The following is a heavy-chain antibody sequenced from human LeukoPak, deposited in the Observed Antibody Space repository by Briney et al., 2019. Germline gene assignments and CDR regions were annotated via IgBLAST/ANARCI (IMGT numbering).Heavy chain of an antibody. D-gene: IGHD1-14*01. CDR3: ARGGPNHAFDI. J-gene: IGHJ3*02. CDR1: GYSFSSFW. V-gene: IGHV3-74*01. CDR2: VNNEGTGR. Sequence: GGSLRLSCAASGYSFSSFWIYWVRQVPGKGLVYVSRVNNEGTGRTHADSVKGRFTISRDNAKNTVYLQMNSLRDEDTAVYYCARGGPNHAFDIWGQGTMVTVSA.